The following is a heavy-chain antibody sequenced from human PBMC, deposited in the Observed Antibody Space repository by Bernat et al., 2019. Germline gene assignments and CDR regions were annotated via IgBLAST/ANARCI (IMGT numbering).Heavy chain of an antibody. CDR1: GYTFTGYY. J-gene: IGHJ3*02. D-gene: IGHD1-26*01. CDR2: INPNSGGT. CDR3: ARGGVGDTGGDAFDI. V-gene: IGHV1-2*04. Sequence: QVQLVQSGAEVKKPGASVKVSCKASGYTFTGYYMHWVRQAPGQGLEWMGWINPNSGGTNYAQKFQGWVTMTRDTSISTAYMELSRLRSDDTAVYYCARGGVGDTGGDAFDIWGQGTMVTVSS.